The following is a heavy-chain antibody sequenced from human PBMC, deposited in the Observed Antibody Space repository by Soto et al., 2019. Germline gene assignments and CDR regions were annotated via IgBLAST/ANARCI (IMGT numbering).Heavy chain of an antibody. CDR2: INAGNGNT. D-gene: IGHD5-12*01. V-gene: IGHV1-3*01. Sequence: ASVKVSCKASGYTFTSYAMHWVRQAPGQRLEWMGWINAGNGNTKYSQKFQGRVTITRDTSASTAYMELSSLRSEDTAVYYCARAGWLRRVGWFDPWGQGTLVTVSS. CDR1: GYTFTSYA. CDR3: ARAGWLRRVGWFDP. J-gene: IGHJ5*02.